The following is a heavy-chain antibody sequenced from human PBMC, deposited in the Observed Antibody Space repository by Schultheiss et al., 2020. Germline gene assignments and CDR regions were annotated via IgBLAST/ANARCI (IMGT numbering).Heavy chain of an antibody. D-gene: IGHD6-19*01. J-gene: IGHJ4*02. CDR2: IYHSGST. Sequence: SQTLSLTCAVSGYSISSGYYWGWIRQPPGKGLEWIGSIYHSGSTYYNPSLKSRVTISVDTSKNQFSLKLSSVTAADTAVYYCSSGWNFDYWGQGTLVTVSS. CDR1: GYSISSGYY. CDR3: SSGWNFDY. V-gene: IGHV4-38-2*01.